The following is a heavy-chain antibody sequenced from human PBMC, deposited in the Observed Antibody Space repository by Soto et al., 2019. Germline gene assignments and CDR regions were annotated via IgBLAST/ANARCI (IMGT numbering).Heavy chain of an antibody. Sequence: QVQLVESGGGVVQPGRSLRLSCAASGFTFSSYGMHWVRQAPGKGLEWVAVIWYDGSNKYYADSVKGRFTISRDNSKNTLYLQMNSLRAEDTAVYYCAREAMVRGSDAFDIWGQGTMVTVSS. D-gene: IGHD3-10*01. J-gene: IGHJ3*02. V-gene: IGHV3-33*01. CDR2: IWYDGSNK. CDR1: GFTFSSYG. CDR3: AREAMVRGSDAFDI.